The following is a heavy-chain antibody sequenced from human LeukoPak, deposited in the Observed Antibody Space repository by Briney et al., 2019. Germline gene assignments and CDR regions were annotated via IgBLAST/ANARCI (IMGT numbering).Heavy chain of an antibody. J-gene: IGHJ4*02. D-gene: IGHD6-13*01. CDR3: AGGRIANTKSSSWYYFDY. CDR1: GGSISSYY. CDR2: IYTSGST. V-gene: IGHV4-4*07. Sequence: PSETLSLTCTVSGGSISSYYWSWIRQPAGKGLEWIGRIYTSGSTNYNPSLKSRVTLSVDTSKNQFSLKLSSVTAADTAVYYCAGGRIANTKSSSWYYFDYWGQGTLVTVSS.